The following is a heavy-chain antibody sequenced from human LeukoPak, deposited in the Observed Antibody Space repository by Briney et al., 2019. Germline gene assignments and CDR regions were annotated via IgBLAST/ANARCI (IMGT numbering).Heavy chain of an antibody. D-gene: IGHD3-3*01. CDR2: ISYDGSNK. CDR3: ARTPYYDFWSGSYVGYYYYYGMDV. CDR1: GFTFSSYA. J-gene: IGHJ6*02. Sequence: PGGSLRLSCAASGFTFSSYAMSWVRQAPGKGLEWVAVISYDGSNKYYADSVKGRFTISRDNSKNTLYLQMNSLRAEDTAVYYCARTPYYDFWSGSYVGYYYYYGMDVWGQGTTVTASS. V-gene: IGHV3-30-3*01.